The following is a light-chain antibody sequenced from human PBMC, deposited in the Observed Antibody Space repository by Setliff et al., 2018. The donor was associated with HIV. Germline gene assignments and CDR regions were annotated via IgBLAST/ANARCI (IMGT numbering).Light chain of an antibody. J-gene: IGLJ1*01. V-gene: IGLV2-14*01. CDR1: NSDVGDYNY. Sequence: QSVLTQPASVSGSPGQSITISCTGTNSDVGDYNYVSWYQQHPGKAPKLIISEVSNRPSGVSNRFSGSKSGNTASLTISGLQAEDEADYFCTSFTSTSPYVFGTGTKVTV. CDR2: EVS. CDR3: TSFTSTSPYV.